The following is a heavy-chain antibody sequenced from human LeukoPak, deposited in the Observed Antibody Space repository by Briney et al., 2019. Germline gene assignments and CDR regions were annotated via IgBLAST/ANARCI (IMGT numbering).Heavy chain of an antibody. J-gene: IGHJ3*02. Sequence: SETLSLTCTVSGGSISSYYWSWIRQPPGKGLEWVGYIYYSGSTNYNPSLKSRVTISVDTSKNQFSLKLSSVTAADTAVYYCARLLNDGGAFDIWGQGTMVTVSS. V-gene: IGHV4-59*08. CDR3: ARLLNDGGAFDI. CDR2: IYYSGST. D-gene: IGHD4-23*01. CDR1: GGSISSYY.